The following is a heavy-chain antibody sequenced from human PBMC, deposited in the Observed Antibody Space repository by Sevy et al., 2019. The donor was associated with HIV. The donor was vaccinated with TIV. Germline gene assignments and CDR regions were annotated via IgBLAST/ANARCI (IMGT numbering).Heavy chain of an antibody. J-gene: IGHJ4*02. CDR3: AKPDRGGYCSSTSCAWFDY. D-gene: IGHD2-2*01. CDR2: ISYDGSNK. Sequence: GGSLRLSCAASGFTFSSYGMHWVRQAPGKGLEWVAVISYDGSNKYYADSVKGRFTISRDNSKNTLDLQMNSRRAEDTAVYYCAKPDRGGYCSSTSCAWFDYWGQGTLVTVSS. CDR1: GFTFSSYG. V-gene: IGHV3-30*18.